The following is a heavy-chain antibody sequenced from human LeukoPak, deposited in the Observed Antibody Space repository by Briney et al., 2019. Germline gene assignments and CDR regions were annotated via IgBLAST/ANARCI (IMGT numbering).Heavy chain of an antibody. CDR3: ARGHTHSSGWYTVDY. CDR2: INPNSGGT. CDR1: GYTFTGYY. V-gene: IGHV1-2*02. Sequence: GASVKVSCKASGYTFTGYYMHWVRQAPGQGLEWMGWINPNSGGTNYAQKFQGRVTMTRDTSISTAYMELSRLRSDDTAVYYCARGHTHSSGWYTVDYWGQGTLVTVSS. J-gene: IGHJ4*02. D-gene: IGHD6-19*01.